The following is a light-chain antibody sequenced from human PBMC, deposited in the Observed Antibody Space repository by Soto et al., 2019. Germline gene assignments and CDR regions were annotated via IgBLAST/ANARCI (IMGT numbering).Light chain of an antibody. Sequence: DIQMTQSPSSLSASVGDRVTITCRASQDISNSLAWYQQKPGKVPKVLIYAASILQSGVPARFSGSGSGTDFTLTISSLQPEDDATYYCQKYNSAPLTFGGGTKVEI. V-gene: IGKV1-27*01. CDR3: QKYNSAPLT. CDR1: QDISNS. J-gene: IGKJ4*01. CDR2: AAS.